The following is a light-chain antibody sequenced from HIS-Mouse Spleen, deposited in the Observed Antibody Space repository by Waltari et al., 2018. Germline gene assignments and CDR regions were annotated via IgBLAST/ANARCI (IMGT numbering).Light chain of an antibody. CDR1: ALPKKY. Sequence: SYELTQPPSVSVSPGQTARITCSGDALPKKYAYWYQQKSGQAPVLFIYEDRKRPSGIPERFSGSSSGTMPTLTISGAQVEDEADYYCYSTDSSGNHRVFGGGTKLTVL. V-gene: IGLV3-10*01. CDR3: YSTDSSGNHRV. CDR2: EDR. J-gene: IGLJ2*01.